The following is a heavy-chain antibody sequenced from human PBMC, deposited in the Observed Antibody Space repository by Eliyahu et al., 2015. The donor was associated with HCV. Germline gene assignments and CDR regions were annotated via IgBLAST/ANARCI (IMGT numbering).Heavy chain of an antibody. CDR2: IYYSGST. CDR3: ARRGYDSSGYYLN. J-gene: IGHJ4*02. V-gene: IGHV4-39*01. CDR1: GGSISSSSYY. D-gene: IGHD3-22*01. Sequence: QLQLQESGPGLVKPSETLSLTCTVSGGSISSSSYYWGWIRQPPGKGLXWIGSIYYSGSTYYNPSLKSRVTISVDTSKNQFSLKLSSVTAADTAVYYCARRGYDSSGYYLNWGQGTLVTVSS.